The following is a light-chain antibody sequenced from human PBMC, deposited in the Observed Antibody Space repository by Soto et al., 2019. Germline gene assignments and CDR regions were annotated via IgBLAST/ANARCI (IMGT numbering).Light chain of an antibody. CDR3: QQSYTTPRT. Sequence: DIQITQSPASRSASVLDRVTITCRASQYISTYLNWYRQKSGKAPEVLIYSASTLQSGVPSRFSGRGSGTDFTLTIIGLQSEDFATYYCQQSYTTPRTFGAGTKVDIK. CDR2: SAS. J-gene: IGKJ4*02. V-gene: IGKV1-39*01. CDR1: QYISTY.